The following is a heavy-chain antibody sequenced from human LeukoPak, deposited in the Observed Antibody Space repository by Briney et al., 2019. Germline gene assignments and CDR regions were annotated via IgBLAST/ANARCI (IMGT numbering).Heavy chain of an antibody. V-gene: IGHV3-30*02. Sequence: GGSLRLSCAASGFTFSSYGMHWVRQAPGKGLEWVAFIRYDGSNKYYADSVKGRFTISRDNSKNTLYLQMNSLRAEDTAVYYCARGKWSTRYFDYWGQGTLVTVSS. D-gene: IGHD3-3*01. CDR3: ARGKWSTRYFDY. J-gene: IGHJ4*02. CDR1: GFTFSSYG. CDR2: IRYDGSNK.